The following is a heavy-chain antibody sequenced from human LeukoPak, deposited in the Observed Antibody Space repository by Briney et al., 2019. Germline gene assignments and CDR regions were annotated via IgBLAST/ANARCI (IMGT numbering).Heavy chain of an antibody. Sequence: SETLSLTCTVSGGSISSYYWSWIRQPPGKGLEWIGYIYYSGSTNYNPSLKSRVTISVDTSKNQFSLKLSSVTAADMAVYYCASGYSYGHVDYWGQGTLVTVSS. CDR2: IYYSGST. CDR3: ASGYSYGHVDY. V-gene: IGHV4-59*01. J-gene: IGHJ4*02. CDR1: GGSISSYY. D-gene: IGHD5-18*01.